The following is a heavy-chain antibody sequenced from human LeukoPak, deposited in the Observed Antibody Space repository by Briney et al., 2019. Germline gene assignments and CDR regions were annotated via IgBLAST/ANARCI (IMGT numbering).Heavy chain of an antibody. CDR3: ARDLSLGAIDY. J-gene: IGHJ4*02. CDR2: INHSGST. V-gene: IGHV4-34*01. Sequence: SETLSLTCAVYGGSFSGYYWSWIRQPPGKGLEWIGEINHSGSTNYNPSLNSRVTISVDTSKNQFSLKLSSVTAADTAVYYCARDLSLGAIDYWGQGTLVTVSS. D-gene: IGHD1-26*01. CDR1: GGSFSGYY.